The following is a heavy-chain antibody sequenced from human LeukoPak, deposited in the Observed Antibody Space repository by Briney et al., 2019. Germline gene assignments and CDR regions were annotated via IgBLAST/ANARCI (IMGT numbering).Heavy chain of an antibody. CDR1: GGSFSGYY. CDR3: AGGQASDYYGSGSYVFDY. J-gene: IGHJ4*02. D-gene: IGHD3-10*01. V-gene: IGHV4-34*01. CDR2: INHSGST. Sequence: SETLSLTCAVYGGSFSGYYWSWIRQPPGKGLEWIGEINHSGSTNYNPSLKSRVTISVDTSKNQFSLKLSSVTAADTAVYYCAGGQASDYYGSGSYVFDYWGQGTLVTVSS.